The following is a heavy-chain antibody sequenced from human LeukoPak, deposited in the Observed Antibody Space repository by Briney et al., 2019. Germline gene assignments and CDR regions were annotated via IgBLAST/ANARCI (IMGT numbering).Heavy chain of an antibody. V-gene: IGHV1-8*02. CDR3: ATYRPPEGVY. D-gene: IGHD1-14*01. CDR2: MNPNSGNT. CDR1: GGTFSSYA. J-gene: IGHJ4*02. Sequence: ASVKVSCKASGGTFSSYAINWVRQATGQGLEWMGWMNPNSGNTGYAQKFQGRVTMTRNTSISTAYMELSSLRSEDTAVYYCATYRPPEGVYWGQGTLVTVSS.